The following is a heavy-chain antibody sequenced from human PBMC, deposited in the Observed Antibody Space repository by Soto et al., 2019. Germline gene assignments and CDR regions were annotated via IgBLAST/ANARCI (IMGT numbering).Heavy chain of an antibody. D-gene: IGHD6-13*01. CDR3: ARLGAFYSSSWNYYYYGTDV. J-gene: IGHJ6*02. Sequence: SETLSLTCTVSGGSISSSSYYWGWIRQPPGKGLEWIGSIYYSGSTYYNPSLKSRVTISVDTSKNQFSLKLSSVTAADTAVYYCARLGAFYSSSWNYYYYGTDVWGQGTTVTVSS. V-gene: IGHV4-39*01. CDR2: IYYSGST. CDR1: GGSISSSSYY.